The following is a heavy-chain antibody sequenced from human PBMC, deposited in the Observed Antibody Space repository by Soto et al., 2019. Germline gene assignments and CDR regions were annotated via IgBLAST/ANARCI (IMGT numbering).Heavy chain of an antibody. D-gene: IGHD3-22*01. Sequence: GGSLRLSCAASGFTFSSYGMHWVRQAPGKGLELVTVISYDGSNKYYADSVKGRFTISRDNSKNTLYLQMNSLRAEDTAVYYCAKDLPPYYYESSGYYPAFDIWGQGTMVTVSS. CDR2: ISYDGSNK. CDR1: GFTFSSYG. CDR3: AKDLPPYYYESSGYYPAFDI. J-gene: IGHJ3*02. V-gene: IGHV3-30*18.